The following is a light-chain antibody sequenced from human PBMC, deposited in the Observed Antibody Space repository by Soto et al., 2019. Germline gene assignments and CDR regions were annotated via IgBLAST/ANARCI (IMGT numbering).Light chain of an antibody. CDR1: QGVSSW. CDR3: QQGDALPLT. CDR2: AAS. V-gene: IGKV1D-12*01. J-gene: IGKJ4*01. Sequence: DIQMTQSPSSVSAFVGDRVTITCRASQGVSSWLAWYQQKPGKAPNLLIYAASSLQSGVPSRFSGSGSGTDFTHTITILQPEDFATYYLQQGDALPLTCGGGAKLQIK.